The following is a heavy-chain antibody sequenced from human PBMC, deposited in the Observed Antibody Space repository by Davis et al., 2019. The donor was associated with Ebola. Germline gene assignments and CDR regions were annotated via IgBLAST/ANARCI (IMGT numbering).Heavy chain of an antibody. CDR2: ISGSGGST. CDR3: ARAVQGVAATVPYYFYGMDV. CDR1: GFTFSSYA. D-gene: IGHD6-25*01. Sequence: GESLKISCAASGFTFSSYAMSWVRQAPGKGLEWVSAISGSGGSTYYADSVKGRFTISRDNSKNTLSLQMNSLRAEDTAVYHCARAVQGVAATVPYYFYGMDVWGQGTTVTVSS. V-gene: IGHV3-23*01. J-gene: IGHJ6*02.